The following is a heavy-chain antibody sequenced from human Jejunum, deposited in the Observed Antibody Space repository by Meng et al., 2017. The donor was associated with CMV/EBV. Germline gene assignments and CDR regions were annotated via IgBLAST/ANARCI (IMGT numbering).Heavy chain of an antibody. CDR1: GFTFSTYA. J-gene: IGHJ4*02. CDR3: AKVAMIRGVVFDF. V-gene: IGHV3-23*03. CDR2: IYRGGTT. D-gene: IGHD3-10*01. Sequence: SGFTFSTYAMSWVRQAPGKGLEWVSVIYRGGTTYYADSVKGRFTISRDNSKNTLYLQMNSLRADDTAVYYCAKVAMIRGVVFDFWGQGTLVTVSS.